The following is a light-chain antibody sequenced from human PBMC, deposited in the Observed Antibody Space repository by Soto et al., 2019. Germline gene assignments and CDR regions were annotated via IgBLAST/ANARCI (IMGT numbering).Light chain of an antibody. CDR2: GAS. V-gene: IGKV3-20*01. CDR1: QSVSSSY. J-gene: IGKJ5*01. CDR3: QQYGSSPRVT. Sequence: EIVLTQSPGTLSLSPGERATLSCRASQSVSSSYLAWYQQRPGQAPRLLIYGASSRAPGIPDRFSGSGSGTDFTLTISRLEPEDFAVYYCQQYGSSPRVTFGQGTRLEIK.